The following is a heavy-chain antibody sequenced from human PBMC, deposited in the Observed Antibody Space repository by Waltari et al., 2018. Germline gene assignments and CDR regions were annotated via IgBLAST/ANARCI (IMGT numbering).Heavy chain of an antibody. V-gene: IGHV4-61*02. CDR3: ARDRGHDYGDYEGAFDI. CDR1: GGSISSGSYY. D-gene: IGHD4-17*01. Sequence: QVQLQESGPGLVKPSQTLSLTCTVSGGSISSGSYYWSWIRQPAGKGLEWIGRIYTSGSTNYNPSLKSRVTISVDTSKNQFSLKLSSVTAADTAVYYCARDRGHDYGDYEGAFDIWGQGTMVTVSS. CDR2: IYTSGST. J-gene: IGHJ3*02.